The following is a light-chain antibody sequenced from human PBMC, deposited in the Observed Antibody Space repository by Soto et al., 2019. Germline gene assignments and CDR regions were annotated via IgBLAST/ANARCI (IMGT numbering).Light chain of an antibody. Sequence: QFALTQPASVSGSPGQSITISCTGTSSDVGGYNYVSWYQQHPGKAPKLMIYDVSNRPSGLSNRFSGSKSGNTASLTISGLQTEDEADYFCSSYRSSGTSYVFGTGTKVTVL. V-gene: IGLV2-14*01. J-gene: IGLJ1*01. CDR3: SSYRSSGTSYV. CDR2: DVS. CDR1: SSDVGGYNY.